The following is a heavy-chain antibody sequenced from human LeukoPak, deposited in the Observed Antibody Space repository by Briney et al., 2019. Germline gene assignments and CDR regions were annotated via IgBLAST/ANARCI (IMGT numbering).Heavy chain of an antibody. Sequence: ASVKVSCKASGYTFTSFGISWVRQAPGQGPEWMGWISAYNANTDYVQKLQDRVTMTTDTSTSTAYMELRSLRSDDTAVYYCARGGYCSSTSCYDPSFSTLDYRGQGTLVTVSS. CDR1: GYTFTSFG. J-gene: IGHJ4*02. CDR3: ARGGYCSSTSCYDPSFSTLDY. V-gene: IGHV1-18*01. CDR2: ISAYNANT. D-gene: IGHD2-2*01.